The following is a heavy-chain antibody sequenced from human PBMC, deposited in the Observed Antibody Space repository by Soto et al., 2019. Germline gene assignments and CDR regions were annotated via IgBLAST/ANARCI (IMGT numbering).Heavy chain of an antibody. CDR3: ARVAYSSGFDY. CDR1: GFTFSSYS. V-gene: IGHV3-48*01. J-gene: IGHJ4*02. D-gene: IGHD6-19*01. Sequence: PGGSLRLSCAASGFTFSSYSMNWVRQAPGKGLEWVSYISSSSSTIYYADSVKGRFTISRDNAKNSLYLQMNSLRAEDTAVYYCARVAYSSGFDYWGQGTLVTVSS. CDR2: ISSSSSTI.